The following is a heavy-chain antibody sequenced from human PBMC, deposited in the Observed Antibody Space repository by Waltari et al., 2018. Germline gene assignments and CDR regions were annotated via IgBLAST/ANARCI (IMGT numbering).Heavy chain of an antibody. CDR2: IGSGTSYI. Sequence: EIQLVESGGGLVKPGGSLRLSCAASGFTFSIYKMSWVRPAPGKGLEWVSSIGSGTSYIYYADSVKGRFTISRDNAKNSLYLQMNSLKVEDTAVYYCARAWDDFDYWGQGALVTVSS. CDR3: ARAWDDFDY. J-gene: IGHJ4*02. CDR1: GFTFSIYK. V-gene: IGHV3-21*02. D-gene: IGHD1-26*01.